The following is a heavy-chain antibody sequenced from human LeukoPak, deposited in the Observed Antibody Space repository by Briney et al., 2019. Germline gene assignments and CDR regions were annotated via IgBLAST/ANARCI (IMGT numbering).Heavy chain of an antibody. D-gene: IGHD4-17*01. Sequence: ASVKVSCKASGYTFTSYGISWVRQAPRQGLEWMGWISAYNGNTNYAQKLQGRVTMTTDTSTSTAYMELRSLRSDDTAVYYCASVESDYGSLYYFDYWGQGTLVTVSS. V-gene: IGHV1-18*01. CDR2: ISAYNGNT. CDR1: GYTFTSYG. J-gene: IGHJ4*02. CDR3: ASVESDYGSLYYFDY.